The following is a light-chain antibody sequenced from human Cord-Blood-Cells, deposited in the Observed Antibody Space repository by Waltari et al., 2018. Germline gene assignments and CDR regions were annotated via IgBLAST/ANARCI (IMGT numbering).Light chain of an antibody. CDR1: QSISSY. V-gene: IGKV1-39*01. CDR3: QQCDSTPFT. CDR2: AAS. J-gene: IGKJ3*01. Sequence: DNQMTQFPPSLSASVGDRATITCRASQSISSYLNWYQQKPGKAPKLLIYAASSLQSGVPSRFSGSGSGTDFTLTISSLQPEDFATYYCQQCDSTPFTFGPGTKVDIK.